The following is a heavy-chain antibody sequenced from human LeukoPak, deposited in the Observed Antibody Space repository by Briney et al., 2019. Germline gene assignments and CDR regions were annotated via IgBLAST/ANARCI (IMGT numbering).Heavy chain of an antibody. CDR2: IYYSGST. Sequence: SETLSLTCTVSGGSISSYYWSWIRQSPGKGMEWIGYIYYSGSTNYNPSLQSRLTLSVDTSKNQFSLKLSSVTAADTAVYYCARDGLFDCWSGYPQRHDAIEIWGQGTMVTVSS. CDR3: ARDGLFDCWSGYPQRHDAIEI. D-gene: IGHD3-3*01. J-gene: IGHJ3*02. CDR1: GGSISSYY. V-gene: IGHV4-59*12.